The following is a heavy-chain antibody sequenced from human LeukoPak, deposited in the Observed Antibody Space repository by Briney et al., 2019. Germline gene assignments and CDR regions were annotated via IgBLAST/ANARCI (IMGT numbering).Heavy chain of an antibody. CDR3: ARLYYDILTGYFYLDS. J-gene: IGHJ5*01. Sequence: SETLSLTCTVSGGSTSTYYWSWIRQPPGKGLEWIGYIYYIGNTNYNPSLKSRVTISVDTSKNQFSLKLSSVTAADTAVYYCARLYYDILTGYFYLDSWGQGTLVTVSS. CDR2: IYYIGNT. V-gene: IGHV4-59*08. CDR1: GGSTSTYY. D-gene: IGHD3-9*01.